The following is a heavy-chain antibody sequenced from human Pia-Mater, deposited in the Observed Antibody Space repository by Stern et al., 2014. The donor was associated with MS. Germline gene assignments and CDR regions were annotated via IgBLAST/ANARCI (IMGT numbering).Heavy chain of an antibody. D-gene: IGHD6-19*01. CDR1: GFTFSTYP. V-gene: IGHV3-30-3*01. Sequence: QVQLVESGGGVVQPGTSLRLSCAASGFTFSTYPIHWVRQAPGKGLEWVAVISFDGNKKYFADSVKGRFTISRDNSKNTMYLQMNSLRDEDTAIYYCARGYSSGWLSLLDYWGQGTLVIVSS. J-gene: IGHJ4*02. CDR3: ARGYSSGWLSLLDY. CDR2: ISFDGNKK.